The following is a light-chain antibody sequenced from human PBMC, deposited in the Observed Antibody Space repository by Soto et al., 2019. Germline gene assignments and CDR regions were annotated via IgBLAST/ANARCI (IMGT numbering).Light chain of an antibody. Sequence: QSVLTQSPSASASLGASVTLTCTLSSGHSSFAIAWHQQQPEKGPRYLMKLNSDGSHSKWDGIPDRFSGSRSGAERYLTIASLQSEDEADYYWQTWGTGIRVFGGGTKLTVL. CDR2: LNSDGSH. J-gene: IGLJ2*01. V-gene: IGLV4-69*01. CDR1: SGHSSFA. CDR3: QTWGTGIRV.